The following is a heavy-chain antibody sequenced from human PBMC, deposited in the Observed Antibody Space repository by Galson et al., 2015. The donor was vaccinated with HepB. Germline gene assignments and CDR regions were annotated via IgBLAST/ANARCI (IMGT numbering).Heavy chain of an antibody. CDR3: TTDKYSSGWYGSEDAFDI. D-gene: IGHD6-19*01. CDR2: IKSKTDGGTI. Sequence: LRLSCAASGFTFSNAWMSWVRQAPGKGLEWVGRIKSKTDGGTIDYAAPVKGRFTISRDDSKNTLYLQMNSLKTEDTAVYYCTTDKYSSGWYGSEDAFDIWGQGTMVTVSS. V-gene: IGHV3-15*01. J-gene: IGHJ3*02. CDR1: GFTFSNAW.